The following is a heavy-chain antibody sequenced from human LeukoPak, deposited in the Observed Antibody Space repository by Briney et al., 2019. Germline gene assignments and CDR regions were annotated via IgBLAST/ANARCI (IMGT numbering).Heavy chain of an antibody. D-gene: IGHD5-24*01. CDR1: GGSISSYY. J-gene: IGHJ3*02. CDR3: ARSDRGRWLQLQGAFDI. Sequence: SETLSLTCTVSGGSISSYYWSWIRQPPGKGLEWIGYIYYSGSTNYNPSLKSRVTISVDTSKNQFSLKLSSVTAADTAVYYCARSDRGRWLQLQGAFDIWGQGTMVTVSS. V-gene: IGHV4-59*01. CDR2: IYYSGST.